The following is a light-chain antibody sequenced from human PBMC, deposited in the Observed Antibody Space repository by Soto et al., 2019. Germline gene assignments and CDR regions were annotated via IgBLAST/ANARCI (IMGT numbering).Light chain of an antibody. V-gene: IGLV2-14*01. CDR1: SSDVGGYNY. CDR3: SSYTSSSLYV. J-gene: IGLJ1*01. Sequence: QSALTQPASVSGSPGQSITISCTGTSSDVGGYNYVSWYQQHPGKAPKLMIYDVSNRPSGVSNRFSGSKSGNTASLTISGLQAEGEADYYGSSYTSSSLYVFGTGTKLTVL. CDR2: DVS.